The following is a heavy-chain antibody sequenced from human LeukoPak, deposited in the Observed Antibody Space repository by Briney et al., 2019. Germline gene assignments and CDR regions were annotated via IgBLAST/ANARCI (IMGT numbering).Heavy chain of an antibody. J-gene: IGHJ4*02. CDR1: GFTFNSYS. D-gene: IGHD1-26*01. V-gene: IGHV3-21*01. CDR2: ISSDGDYI. Sequence: GGSLRLSCAASGFTFNSYSLSWFRQAPGKGLEWVSSISSDGDYIYYADSLKGRFTISRDNAKNSLYLQMNNLRAEDTAVYYCARGPATRVYYFDYWGQGTLVTVSS. CDR3: ARGPATRVYYFDY.